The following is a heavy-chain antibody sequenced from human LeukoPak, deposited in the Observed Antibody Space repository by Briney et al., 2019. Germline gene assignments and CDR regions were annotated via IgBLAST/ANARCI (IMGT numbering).Heavy chain of an antibody. V-gene: IGHV1-2*02. CDR1: GYTFTDYY. D-gene: IGHD2-15*01. CDR3: ARRFCTGGSCYPDY. CDR2: INSNNGVS. Sequence: ASVKVSCKASGYTFTDYYLHWVRLAPGQGLAWMGRINSNNGVSNYAQRFQGRVTMTRDTSISTAYMELSGLTSDDTAVYYCARRFCTGGSCYPDYWGQGTLVTVSS. J-gene: IGHJ4*02.